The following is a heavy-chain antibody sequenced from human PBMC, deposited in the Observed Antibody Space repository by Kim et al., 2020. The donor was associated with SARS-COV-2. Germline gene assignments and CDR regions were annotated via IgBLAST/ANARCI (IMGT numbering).Heavy chain of an antibody. CDR2: IYYSGST. CDR3: ASKDETTVTYFDY. Sequence: GSLRLSCTVSGGSISSSSYYWGWIRQPPGKGLEWIGSIYYSGSTYYNPSLKSRVTISVDTSKNQFSLKLSSVTAADTAVYYCASKDETTVTYFDYWGQGTLVTVSS. V-gene: IGHV4-39*01. J-gene: IGHJ4*02. D-gene: IGHD4-17*01. CDR1: GGSISSSSYY.